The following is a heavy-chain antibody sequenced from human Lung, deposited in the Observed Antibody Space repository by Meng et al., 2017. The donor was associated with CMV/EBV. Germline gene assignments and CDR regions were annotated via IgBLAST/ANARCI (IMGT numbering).Heavy chain of an antibody. Sequence: LTXXASGFTFDDYAMHWVRQAPGKGLEWVSGISWISGSIGYADSVKGRFTISRDNAKDSLYLQMNSLRAEDTALYYCAKGSGGVYYYYGMDVWGQXTTVTVS. J-gene: IGHJ6*02. V-gene: IGHV3-9*01. CDR1: GFTFDDYA. CDR2: ISWISGSI. CDR3: AKGSGGVYYYYGMDV. D-gene: IGHD2-8*02.